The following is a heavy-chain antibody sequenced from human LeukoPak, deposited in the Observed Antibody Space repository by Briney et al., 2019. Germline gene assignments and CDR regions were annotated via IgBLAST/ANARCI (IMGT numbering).Heavy chain of an antibody. D-gene: IGHD3-16*01. CDR1: GGSTSSYY. CDR3: ARHSFNQEIRY. Sequence: SETLSLTCTVSGGSTSSYYWSWIRQPPGKGLEWIGYIYYSGSTNYNPSLKSRVTISVDTSKNQFSLKLSSVTAADTAVYYCARHSFNQEIRYWGQGTLVTVPS. J-gene: IGHJ4*02. V-gene: IGHV4-59*08. CDR2: IYYSGST.